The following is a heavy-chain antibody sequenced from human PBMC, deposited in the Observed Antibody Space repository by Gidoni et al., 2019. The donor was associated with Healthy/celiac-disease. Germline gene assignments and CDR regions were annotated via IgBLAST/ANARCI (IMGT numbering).Heavy chain of an antibody. J-gene: IGHJ4*02. CDR3: ASRGKDYPYYFDY. V-gene: IGHV4-34*01. Sequence: IRQTPGKGLEWMGEINHSGSTNYNPSLKSRVTIAVATSKNQFYLKLSSVTVAYTAVYYCASRGKDYPYYFDYWGKGTLVTVSS. CDR2: INHSGST. D-gene: IGHD3-16*01.